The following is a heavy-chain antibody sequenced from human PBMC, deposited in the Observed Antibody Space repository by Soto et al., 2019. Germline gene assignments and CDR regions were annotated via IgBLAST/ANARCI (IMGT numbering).Heavy chain of an antibody. CDR1: GGSISSSSYY. CDR3: ARRDPSGSSWTINWFDP. CDR2: IYYSGST. Sequence: SETLSLTCTVSGGSISSSSYYWGWIRQPPGKGLEWIGSIYYSGSTYYNPSLKSRVTISVDTSKNQFSLKLSSVTAADTAVYYCARRDPSGSSWTINWFDPWGQGTLVTVSS. V-gene: IGHV4-39*01. D-gene: IGHD6-13*01. J-gene: IGHJ5*02.